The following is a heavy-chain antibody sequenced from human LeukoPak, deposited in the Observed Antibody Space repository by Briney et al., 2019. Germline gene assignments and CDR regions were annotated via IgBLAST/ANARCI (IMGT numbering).Heavy chain of an antibody. CDR3: TRMTRGHDY. Sequence: SETLSLTCAVSGVSFDDYYWSWVRQTSGKGLEWIGEINHSEYTNDNPSLKSRVTLSIDTSRKQFSLNLRSVTVADAGIYYCTRMTRGHDYWGQGTQVTVSS. V-gene: IGHV4-34*01. D-gene: IGHD4-11*01. J-gene: IGHJ4*02. CDR2: INHSEYT. CDR1: GVSFDDYY.